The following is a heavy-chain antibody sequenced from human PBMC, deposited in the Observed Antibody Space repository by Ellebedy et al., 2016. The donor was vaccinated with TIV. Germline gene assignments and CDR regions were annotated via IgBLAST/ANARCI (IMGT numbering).Heavy chain of an antibody. D-gene: IGHD6-19*01. CDR1: GFTFSNFG. Sequence: GESLKISXAASGFTFSNFGMSWVRQAPGKGLEWVANIKEDGSDKYYVDSVKGRFTISRDNAKKSLYLQLNSLRAEDTAVYYCARMDHRGSGWYFDYWGQGTLVTVSS. CDR3: ARMDHRGSGWYFDY. V-gene: IGHV3-7*01. CDR2: IKEDGSDK. J-gene: IGHJ4*02.